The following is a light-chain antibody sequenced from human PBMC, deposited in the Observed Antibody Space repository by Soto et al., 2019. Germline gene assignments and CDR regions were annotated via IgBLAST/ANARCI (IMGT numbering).Light chain of an antibody. CDR2: DVS. CDR1: SSDVGGYNY. J-gene: IGLJ2*01. Sequence: QSALTQPASVSGSPGQSVTISCTGTSSDVGGYNYVSWYQQHPGKAPKLLIYDVSHRPSVVSSRFSGSKSGNTASLAISGLQAEDEADYYCSSYTGTNTLVIFGGGTKLTVL. V-gene: IGLV2-14*03. CDR3: SSYTGTNTLVI.